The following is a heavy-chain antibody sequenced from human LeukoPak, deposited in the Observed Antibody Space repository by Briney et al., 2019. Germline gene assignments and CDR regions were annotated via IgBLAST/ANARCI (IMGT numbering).Heavy chain of an antibody. J-gene: IGHJ5*02. D-gene: IGHD3-10*01. V-gene: IGHV1-18*01. CDR3: ARAYGSGSYTWFDP. CDR1: GYTFTNYD. Sequence: ASVKVSCKASGYTFTNYDISWVRQAPGQGLEWMGWISAYNGNTNYAQKLQGRVTMTTDTSTSTAYMELRSLTSDDTAVYYCARAYGSGSYTWFDPWGQGTLVTVSS. CDR2: ISAYNGNT.